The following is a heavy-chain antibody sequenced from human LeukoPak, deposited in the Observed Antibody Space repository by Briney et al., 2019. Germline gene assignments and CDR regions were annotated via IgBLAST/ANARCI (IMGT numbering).Heavy chain of an antibody. CDR1: GGSFSGYN. J-gene: IGHJ4*02. CDR3: AEGVYGSGSYHEI. V-gene: IGHV4-34*01. Sequence: KASETLCLTCAVYGGSFSGYNWSWIRQPPGKGLEWVGEINHSGSTNYNPSLKSRVTISVDTSKNQFSLRLSSVTAADTAVYYCAEGVYGSGSYHEIWGQGTLVTVSS. D-gene: IGHD3-10*01. CDR2: INHSGST.